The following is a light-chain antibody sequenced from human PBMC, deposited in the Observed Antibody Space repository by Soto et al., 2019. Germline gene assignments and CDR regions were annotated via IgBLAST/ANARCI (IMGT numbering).Light chain of an antibody. CDR3: QQSYSTPRIT. J-gene: IGKJ3*01. V-gene: IGKV1-39*01. CDR1: QSISTY. CDR2: GAS. Sequence: DIQMTQSPSSLSASVGDRVTITCRASQSISTYLTWYQQKPRKAPKLLIYGASRLQSGVPSRFSGSGSGPNFTLTIGNLQPEDFASYYCQQSYSTPRITFGPGTTVDIK.